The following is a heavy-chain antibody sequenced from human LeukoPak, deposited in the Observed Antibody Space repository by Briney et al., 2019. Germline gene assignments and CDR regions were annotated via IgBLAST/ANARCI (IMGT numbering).Heavy chain of an antibody. CDR1: GDSVSSNSAA. CDR3: ARDTSVPHCTNGVCYSFDP. CDR2: TYYRSKWYN. V-gene: IGHV6-1*01. J-gene: IGHJ5*02. D-gene: IGHD2-8*01. Sequence: SQTLSLTCAISGDSVSSNSAAWNWIRQSPSRGLEWLGRTYYRSKWYNDYAVSVKSRITINPDTSKNQFSLQPNSVTPEDTAVYYCARDTSVPHCTNGVCYSFDPWGQGTLVTVSS.